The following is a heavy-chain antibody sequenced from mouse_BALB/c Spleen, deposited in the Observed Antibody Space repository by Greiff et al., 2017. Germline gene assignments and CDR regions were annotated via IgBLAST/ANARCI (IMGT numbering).Heavy chain of an antibody. CDR1: GFNIKDTY. J-gene: IGHJ2*01. D-gene: IGHD1-1*01. Sequence: EVQLQQSGAELVKPGASVKLSCTASGFNIKDTYMHWVKQRPEQGLEWIGRIDPANGNTKYDPKFQGKATITAATSSNTAYLQLSSLTSEDTAVYYCARRDYYGSSYRGFDYWGQGTTLTVSS. V-gene: IGHV14-3*02. CDR2: IDPANGNT. CDR3: ARRDYYGSSYRGFDY.